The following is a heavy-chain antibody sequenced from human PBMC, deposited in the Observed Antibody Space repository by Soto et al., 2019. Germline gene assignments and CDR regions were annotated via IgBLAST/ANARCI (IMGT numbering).Heavy chain of an antibody. D-gene: IGHD2-15*01. CDR1: GYTFTSYD. Sequence: GASVKVSCKASGYTFTSYDINWVRQATGQGLEWLGIINPSGGSTSYAQKFQGRVTMTRGTSTSTVYMELSSLRSEDTAVYYCASLGYCSGGSCSTYYYYMDVWGKGTTVTVSS. CDR3: ASLGYCSGGSCSTYYYYMDV. J-gene: IGHJ6*03. CDR2: INPSGGST. V-gene: IGHV1-46*03.